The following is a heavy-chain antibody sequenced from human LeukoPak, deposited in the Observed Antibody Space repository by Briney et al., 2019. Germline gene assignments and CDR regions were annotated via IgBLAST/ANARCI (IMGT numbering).Heavy chain of an antibody. CDR3: AKKGTQGGVSGNWLDP. Sequence: GGCLRLSRAASRLPLKEYAMNWVRQAPGKGLEWVSGLSESGASTHYTDPLTGRFTFSRDNSKITLYLEMHRLKDDDAAKYYCAKKGTQGGVSGNWLDPWGQGTLVTVSS. D-gene: IGHD2-8*02. CDR2: LSESGAST. J-gene: IGHJ5*02. V-gene: IGHV3-23*01. CDR1: RLPLKEYA.